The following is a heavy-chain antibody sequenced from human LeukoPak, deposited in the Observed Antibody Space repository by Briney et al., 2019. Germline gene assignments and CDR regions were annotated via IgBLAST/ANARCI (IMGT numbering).Heavy chain of an antibody. J-gene: IGHJ4*02. D-gene: IGHD6-13*01. CDR3: ARGLAAAGKGYYFDY. Sequence: PGGSLRLSCAASGFTFSSYWMGWVRQAPGKGLEWVANIKQDGSEKYYVDSVKGRFTISRDNAKNSLYLQMNSLRAEDTAVYYCARGLAAAGKGYYFDYWGQGTLVTVSS. CDR2: IKQDGSEK. V-gene: IGHV3-7*01. CDR1: GFTFSSYW.